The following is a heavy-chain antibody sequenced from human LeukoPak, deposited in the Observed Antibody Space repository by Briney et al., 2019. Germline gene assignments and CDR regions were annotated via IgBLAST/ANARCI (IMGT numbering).Heavy chain of an antibody. J-gene: IGHJ4*02. V-gene: IGHV3-64*01. CDR2: ISSNGGST. CDR1: GFTFSSYE. D-gene: IGHD4-11*01. CDR3: ARVSNSNYANDY. Sequence: GGSLRLSCAASGFTFSSYEMNWVRQAPGKGLEYVSAISSNGGSTYYANSVKGRFTISRDNSKNTLYLQMNSLRAEDTAVYYCARVSNSNYANDYWGQGTLVTVSS.